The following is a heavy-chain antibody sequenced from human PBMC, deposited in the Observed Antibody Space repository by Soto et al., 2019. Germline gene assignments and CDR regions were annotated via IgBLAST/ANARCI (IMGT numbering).Heavy chain of an antibody. CDR2: ISSSGSTI. J-gene: IGHJ4*02. CDR3: ARNIRGYNYYFDY. D-gene: IGHD5-12*01. V-gene: IGHV3-48*03. Sequence: EVQLLESGGGLVQPGGSLRLSCAASGFTFSSYEMNWVRQAPGKGLEWVSYISSSGSTIYYADSVKGRFTISRDNAKNSLYLQMNSLRGEDPAVYYCARNIRGYNYYFDYWGQGTLVTVSS. CDR1: GFTFSSYE.